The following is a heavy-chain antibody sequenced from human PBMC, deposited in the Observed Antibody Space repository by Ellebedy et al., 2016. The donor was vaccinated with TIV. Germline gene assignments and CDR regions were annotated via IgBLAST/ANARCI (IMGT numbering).Heavy chain of an antibody. V-gene: IGHV3-33*01. J-gene: IGHJ4*02. Sequence: GGSLRLSCVASGFTFRSYGMHWVRQAPGKGLEWVAVIWDDGTKKYYADSVKGRFTISRDNSKNTLFVQMNSLRVEDTAVYYCARVRSSYGIDYWGQGTLVAVSS. CDR3: ARVRSSYGIDY. CDR1: GFTFRSYG. D-gene: IGHD5-18*01. CDR2: IWDDGTKK.